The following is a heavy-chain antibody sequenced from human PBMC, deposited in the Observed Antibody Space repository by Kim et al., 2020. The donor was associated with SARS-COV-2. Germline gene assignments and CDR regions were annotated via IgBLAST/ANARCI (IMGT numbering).Heavy chain of an antibody. CDR2: ISSSSSYI. Sequence: GGSLRLSCAASGFTFSSYSMNWVRQAPGKGLEWVSSISSSSSYIYYADSVKGRFTISRDNAKNSLYLQMNSLRAEDTAVYYCARSTLYGGNSRGAFDIWGQGTMVTVSS. V-gene: IGHV3-21*01. CDR1: GFTFSSYS. J-gene: IGHJ3*02. CDR3: ARSTLYGGNSRGAFDI. D-gene: IGHD4-17*01.